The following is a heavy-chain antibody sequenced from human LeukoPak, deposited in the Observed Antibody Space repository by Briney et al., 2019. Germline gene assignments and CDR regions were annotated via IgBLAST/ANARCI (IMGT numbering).Heavy chain of an antibody. CDR2: INSSSSYI. J-gene: IGHJ4*02. Sequence: GGSLTLSCAASGFTFSSYSMNWVRQAPGKGLEWVLSINSSSSYIYYADSVKRRFTISRENAQKSRFLQMNRLRVEDTAEYYCARVACGGGSCHYNWGQGTLVTVSS. CDR3: ARVACGGGSCHYN. D-gene: IGHD2-15*01. V-gene: IGHV3-21*01. CDR1: GFTFSSYS.